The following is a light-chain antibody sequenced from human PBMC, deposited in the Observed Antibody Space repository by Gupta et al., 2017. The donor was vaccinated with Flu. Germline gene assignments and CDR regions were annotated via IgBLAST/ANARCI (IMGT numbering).Light chain of an antibody. J-gene: IGLJ1*01. CDR3: AAWDDSLNGHYV. Sequence: QSVPAQPPSASATPGQRVTISCSGSSSNIGSNNVNWYQQVPGTAPKLLIYGNSQRPSGVPDRFSGSKSGTSASLAISGLQSEDEADYYCAAWDDSLNGHYVFGTGTKVTAL. CDR1: SSNIGSNN. CDR2: GNS. V-gene: IGLV1-44*01.